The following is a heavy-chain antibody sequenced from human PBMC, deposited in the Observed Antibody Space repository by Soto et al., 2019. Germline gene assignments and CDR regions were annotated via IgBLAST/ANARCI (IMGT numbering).Heavy chain of an antibody. V-gene: IGHV3-15*01. CDR2: IKRKMDGETT. CDR3: AADRYCSSNTCPGAFDI. CDR1: GFAFTHFW. Sequence: EVQLLESGGDLAEPGGSLRLSCAASGFAFTHFWMTWFRQAPGRGREWVGRIKRKMDGETTNYAAPVKGRFTISRDDSKNTLYLQMNSLKTDDSAVYYCAADRYCSSNTCPGAFDIWGQGTTV. D-gene: IGHD2-2*01. J-gene: IGHJ3*02.